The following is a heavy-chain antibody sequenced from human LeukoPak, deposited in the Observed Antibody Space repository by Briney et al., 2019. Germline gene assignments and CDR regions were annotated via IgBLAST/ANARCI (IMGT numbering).Heavy chain of an antibody. CDR3: AKERGGIAVADY. V-gene: IGHV3-30*02. Sequence: PGGSLRLSCAASGFTFSSYGMHWVRQAPGKGLEWVAFIRYDGSNKYYADSVKGRFTISRDNSKNTLYLQMNSLRAEDTAVYYRAKERGGIAVADYWGQGTLVTVSS. J-gene: IGHJ4*02. CDR1: GFTFSSYG. D-gene: IGHD6-19*01. CDR2: IRYDGSNK.